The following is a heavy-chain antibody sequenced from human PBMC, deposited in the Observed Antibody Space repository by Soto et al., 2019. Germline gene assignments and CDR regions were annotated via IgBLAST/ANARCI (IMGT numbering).Heavy chain of an antibody. J-gene: IGHJ6*02. CDR3: TRQGPLILHGYRMDV. D-gene: IGHD3-9*01. CDR2: IRSKANSYAT. CDR1: GFTFSGSA. V-gene: IGHV3-73*02. Sequence: EVQLVESGGGLVQPGGSLKLSCAASGFTFSGSAMHWVRQASGKGLEWVGRIRSKANSYATSYAASVKGRFTISRDDSKNTAYLQMNSLKTEDTAVYYCTRQGPLILHGYRMDVWGQGTTVTVSS.